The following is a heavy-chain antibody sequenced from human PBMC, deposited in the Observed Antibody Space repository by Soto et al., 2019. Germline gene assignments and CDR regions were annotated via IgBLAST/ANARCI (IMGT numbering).Heavy chain of an antibody. J-gene: IGHJ4*02. CDR3: AKEWIPKEFPGY. D-gene: IGHD5-18*01. Sequence: LRLSCAASGFTFSSYAMHWVRQAPGKGLEWVAVISYDGSNKYYADSVKGRFTISRDNSKNTLYLQMNSLRAEDTAVYYCAKEWIPKEFPGYWGQGTLVTVSS. V-gene: IGHV3-30-3*01. CDR2: ISYDGSNK. CDR1: GFTFSSYA.